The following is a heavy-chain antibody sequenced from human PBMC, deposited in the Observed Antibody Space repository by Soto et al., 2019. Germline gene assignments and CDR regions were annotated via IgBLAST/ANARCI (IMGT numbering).Heavy chain of an antibody. CDR1: GYTFTNYG. CDR2: INADYGNT. CDR3: ARKYLSTFNWSDP. J-gene: IGHJ5*02. V-gene: IGHV1-18*04. D-gene: IGHD2-2*01. Sequence: QLQLVQSGTELKKPGASVKVSCKASGYTFTNYGITWVRQAPGQGLEWMGWINADYGNTNYEQKFQCSVPMTTDTSTNTAYMELRSLRSDATAVYYCARKYLSTFNWSDPWGQGTLVTGSS.